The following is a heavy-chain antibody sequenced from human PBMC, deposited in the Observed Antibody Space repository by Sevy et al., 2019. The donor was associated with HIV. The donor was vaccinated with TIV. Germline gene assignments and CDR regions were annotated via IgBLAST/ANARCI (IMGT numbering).Heavy chain of an antibody. CDR2: INPNSGGT. V-gene: IGHV1-2*02. J-gene: IGHJ5*02. CDR3: ARDPSRAAEGWFDP. CDR1: GYTFTDYY. D-gene: IGHD6-13*01. Sequence: ASVKVSCKASGYTFTDYYMYWVRQAPGQGLEWMGWINPNSGGTNYAQKFQGRVTMTRDTSISTAYMELSRLRSDDTAMYYCARDPSRAAEGWFDPWVQGTLVTVSS.